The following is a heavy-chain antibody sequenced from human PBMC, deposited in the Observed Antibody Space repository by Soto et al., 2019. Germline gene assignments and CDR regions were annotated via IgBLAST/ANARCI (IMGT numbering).Heavy chain of an antibody. Sequence: ASVKVSCKASGGTFSSYAISWVRQAPGQGLEWMGGIIPIFGTANYAQKFQGRVTITADESTSTAYMELSSLRSEDTTVYYCARGLQMYYYDSSGPEAYWGQGTLVTVSS. CDR3: ARGLQMYYYDSSGPEAY. D-gene: IGHD3-22*01. CDR2: IIPIFGTA. CDR1: GGTFSSYA. V-gene: IGHV1-69*13. J-gene: IGHJ4*02.